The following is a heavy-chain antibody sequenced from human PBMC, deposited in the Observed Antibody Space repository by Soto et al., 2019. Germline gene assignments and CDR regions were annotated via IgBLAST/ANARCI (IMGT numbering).Heavy chain of an antibody. D-gene: IGHD2-15*01. CDR2: ISSSSSYI. J-gene: IGHJ4*02. V-gene: IGHV3-21*01. CDR1: GFTFSSYS. CDR3: ARGGRAGPLHGTNDY. Sequence: GGSLGLSCAASGFTFSSYSMNWVRQAPGKGLEWVSSISSSSSYIYYADSVKGRFTISRDNAKNSLYLQMNSLRAEDTAVYYCARGGRAGPLHGTNDYWGQGTLVTVSS.